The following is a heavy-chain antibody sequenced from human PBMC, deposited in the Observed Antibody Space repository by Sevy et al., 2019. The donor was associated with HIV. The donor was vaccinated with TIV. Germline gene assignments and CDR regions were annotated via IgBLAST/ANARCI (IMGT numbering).Heavy chain of an antibody. CDR1: GGSMSSYY. J-gene: IGHJ4*02. CDR3: ARGRGQWLVFDY. D-gene: IGHD6-19*01. Sequence: SETLSLTCTVSGGSMSSYYWSWIRQPPGKGLEWIGYIYYSGSTNYNPSLKSRVTISVDTSKNQFSLKLSSVTAADTAVYYCARGRGQWLVFDYWGQGTLVTVSS. CDR2: IYYSGST. V-gene: IGHV4-59*01.